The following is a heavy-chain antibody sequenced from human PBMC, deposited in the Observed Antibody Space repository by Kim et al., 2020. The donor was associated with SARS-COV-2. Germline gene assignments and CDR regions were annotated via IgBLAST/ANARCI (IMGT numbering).Heavy chain of an antibody. CDR1: GFPFTYYS. J-gene: IGHJ4*02. D-gene: IGHD2-21*02. V-gene: IGHV3-11*05. CDR2: ITSTGGYA. CDR3: ARGPSDDCPDLDY. Sequence: GGSLRLSCTTSGFPFTYYSMTWVRQAPGKGLEWVSSITSTGGYANYADSVKGRFTISRDNSRNTLYLQMNSLGAEDTAVYYCARGPSDDCPDLDYWGQGTLVTVSS.